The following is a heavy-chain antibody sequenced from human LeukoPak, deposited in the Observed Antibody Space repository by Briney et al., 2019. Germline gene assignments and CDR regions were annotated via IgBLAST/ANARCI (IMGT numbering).Heavy chain of an antibody. D-gene: IGHD4-17*01. Sequence: GGPLRLSCTASGFTFGDYAMSWVRQAPGKGLEWVGFIRSKAYGGTTEYAASVKGRFTISRDDSKSIAYLQMNSLKTEDTAVYYCTRESDYGDYDYWGQGTLVTVSS. CDR2: IRSKAYGGTT. V-gene: IGHV3-49*04. J-gene: IGHJ4*02. CDR3: TRESDYGDYDY. CDR1: GFTFGDYA.